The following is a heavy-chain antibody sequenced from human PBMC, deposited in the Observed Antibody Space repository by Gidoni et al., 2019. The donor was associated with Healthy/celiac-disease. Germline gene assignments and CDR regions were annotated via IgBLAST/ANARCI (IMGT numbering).Heavy chain of an antibody. CDR2: ISGSGGST. CDR3: AKDQSGAARAYYYYYMDV. V-gene: IGHV3-23*04. CDR1: GFTFSSYA. J-gene: IGHJ6*03. D-gene: IGHD6-6*01. Sequence: EVQLVESGGGLVQPGGSLRLSCAASGFTFSSYAMSWVRQAPGKGLEWVSAISGSGGSTYYADSVKGRFTISRDNSKNTLYLQMNSLRAEDTAVYYCAKDQSGAARAYYYYYMDVWGKGTTVTVSS.